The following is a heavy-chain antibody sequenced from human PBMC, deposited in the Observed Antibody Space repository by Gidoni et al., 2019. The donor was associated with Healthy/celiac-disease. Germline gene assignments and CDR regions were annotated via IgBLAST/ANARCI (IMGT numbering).Heavy chain of an antibody. CDR3: ARALSGYYLDAFDI. V-gene: IGHV3-30-3*01. CDR1: GLTFSSYA. CDR2: ISYDGSKK. D-gene: IGHD3-22*01. Sequence: QVQLVESGGGVVQPGRSLRLSCAASGLTFSSYAMHWVRQAPGKGLEWVAVISYDGSKKYYADSVKGRFTISRDNSKNTLYLQMNSLRAEDTAVYYCARALSGYYLDAFDIWGQGTMVTVSS. J-gene: IGHJ3*02.